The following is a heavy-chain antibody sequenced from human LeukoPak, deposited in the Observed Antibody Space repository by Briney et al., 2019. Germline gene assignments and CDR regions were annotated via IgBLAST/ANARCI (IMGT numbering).Heavy chain of an antibody. CDR2: ISSSGRTT. V-gene: IGHV3-48*04. D-gene: IGHD3-10*01. Sequence: PGGSLRLSCAASGFTFSNYWMNWVRQAPGKGLDWVSYISSSGRTTYYADSVKGRFTISRDNAKNSLYLQMNNLRAEDTAVYYCARMEYYGSGGLFDYWGQGTLVTVSS. CDR3: ARMEYYGSGGLFDY. J-gene: IGHJ4*02. CDR1: GFTFSNYW.